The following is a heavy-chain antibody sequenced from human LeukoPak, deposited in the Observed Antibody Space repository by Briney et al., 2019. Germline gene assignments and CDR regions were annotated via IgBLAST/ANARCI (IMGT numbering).Heavy chain of an antibody. CDR2: IYSGGST. CDR1: GFTVSSNY. CDR3: ARARAGAGTFFFDY. Sequence: GGSLRLSCAASGFTVSSNYMSWVRQAPGKGLEWVSVIYSGGSTYYADSVEGRFTTSRDNSKNTLYLQMNSLRAEDTAVYYCARARAGAGTFFFDYWGQGTLVTVSP. J-gene: IGHJ4*02. D-gene: IGHD6-13*01. V-gene: IGHV3-53*01.